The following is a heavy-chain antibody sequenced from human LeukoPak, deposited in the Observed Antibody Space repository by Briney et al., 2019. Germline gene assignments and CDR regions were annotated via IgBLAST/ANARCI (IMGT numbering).Heavy chain of an antibody. CDR2: IYYSVST. CDR3: ARANLGYCTNGVCYTGHNWFDP. D-gene: IGHD2-8*01. V-gene: IGHV4-31*03. J-gene: IGHJ5*02. Sequence: SETLSLTCTVSGGSISSGGYYWSWIRQPPGKGLEWIGYIYYSVSTYYNPSLKSRVTISVDTSKNQFSLKLSSVTAADTGVYYCARANLGYCTNGVCYTGHNWFDPWGQGTLVTVSS. CDR1: GGSISSGGYY.